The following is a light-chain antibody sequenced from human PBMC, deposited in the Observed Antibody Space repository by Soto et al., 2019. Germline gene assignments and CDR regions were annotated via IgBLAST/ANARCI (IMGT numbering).Light chain of an antibody. CDR2: LNSDGSH. J-gene: IGLJ2*01. V-gene: IGLV4-69*01. CDR1: SGHSNYA. Sequence: QPVLTQSPSASASLGPSVKLTCTLSSGHSNYAIAWHQQQPEKGPRFLMKLNSDGSHSQGDGIPDRFSGSSSGAERYLTISTLQSEDEADYYCQTWVTGIHIFGGGTKLTVL. CDR3: QTWVTGIHI.